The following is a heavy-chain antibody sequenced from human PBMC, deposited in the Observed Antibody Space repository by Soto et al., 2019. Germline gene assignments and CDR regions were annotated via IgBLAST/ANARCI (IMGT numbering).Heavy chain of an antibody. Sequence: GFLWLTCVASGLSLSRQAMDWVRQARGRGLEWVAVIWYHGIDKYYGDSVKGRFTISRDNSKNTVYLQMNRLRGEDTAVYYCATALLGLCTGGNCRLDSWGQGTLVTVP. CDR3: ATALLGLCTGGNCRLDS. V-gene: IGHV3-33*07. J-gene: IGHJ4*02. CDR1: GLSLSRQA. D-gene: IGHD2-15*01. CDR2: IWYHGIDK.